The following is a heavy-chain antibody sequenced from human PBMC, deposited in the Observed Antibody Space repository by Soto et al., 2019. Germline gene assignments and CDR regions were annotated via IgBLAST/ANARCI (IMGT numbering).Heavy chain of an antibody. Sequence: XRXSCAASGFTVSSNYMSWVRQAPGKGLEWVSVIYSGGSTYYADSVKGRFTISRHNSKNTLYLQMNSLRAEDTAVYYCXXXXXXXXXXXXXXXYXGXDVWXXGTKVTVSX. CDR3: XXXXXXXXXXXXXXXYXGXDV. J-gene: IGHJ6*01. V-gene: IGHV3-53*04. CDR1: GFTVSSNY. CDR2: IYSGGST.